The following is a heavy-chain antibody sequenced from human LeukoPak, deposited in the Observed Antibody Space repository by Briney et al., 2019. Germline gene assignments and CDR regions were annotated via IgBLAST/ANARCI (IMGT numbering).Heavy chain of an antibody. J-gene: IGHJ6*03. V-gene: IGHV3-48*01. CDR2: ISSSSTI. Sequence: WGSLSLSCAASGFTFSSYSMNWVRQAPGKGLEWVSYISSSSTIYYADSVKGRFTISRDNAKNSLYLQMNSLRAEDTAVYYCARNTGRGYYMDVWGKGTTVTVSS. D-gene: IGHD1-14*01. CDR3: ARNTGRGYYMDV. CDR1: GFTFSSYS.